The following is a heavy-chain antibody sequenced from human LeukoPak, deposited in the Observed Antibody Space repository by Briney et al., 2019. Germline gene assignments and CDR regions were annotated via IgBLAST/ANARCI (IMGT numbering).Heavy chain of an antibody. D-gene: IGHD6-19*01. Sequence: SETLSLTCTVSGYSISSGYYWGWIRQPPGKGLEWIGSIYHSGSTYYNPSLKSRVTISVDTSKNQFSLKLISVTAADTAMYYCARIQSSGWSYFDYWGQGTLVTVSS. V-gene: IGHV4-38-2*02. CDR2: IYHSGST. J-gene: IGHJ4*02. CDR3: ARIQSSGWSYFDY. CDR1: GYSISSGYY.